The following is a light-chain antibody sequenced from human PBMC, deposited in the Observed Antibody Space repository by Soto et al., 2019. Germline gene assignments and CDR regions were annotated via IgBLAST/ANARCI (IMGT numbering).Light chain of an antibody. Sequence: DIQMTQSPSTLSASVGDRVTITCRASQSISGWLAWYQQKPGKAPKLLIYDASILESGVPSRFSGSGSGTEFTLTISSLQPDDFATDYCQQYNTYCTFGQGTKVEIK. V-gene: IGKV1-5*01. J-gene: IGKJ1*01. CDR3: QQYNTYCT. CDR2: DAS. CDR1: QSISGW.